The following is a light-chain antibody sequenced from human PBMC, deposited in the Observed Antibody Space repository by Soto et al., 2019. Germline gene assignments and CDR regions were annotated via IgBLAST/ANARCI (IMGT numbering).Light chain of an antibody. CDR3: HQYATLPRT. V-gene: IGKV3-20*01. J-gene: IGKJ1*01. CDR1: QSLRSGD. Sequence: PGESATLSRRASQSLRSGDLACDQQIPGLAPGLLIYGASSRATGIPDGFSGSGSGTDFNLTVNRLAPEDFAVYYCHQYATLPRTFGQGTKVEIK. CDR2: GAS.